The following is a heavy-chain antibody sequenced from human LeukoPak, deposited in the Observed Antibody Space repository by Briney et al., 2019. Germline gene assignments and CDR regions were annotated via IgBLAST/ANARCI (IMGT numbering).Heavy chain of an antibody. CDR3: AGDQLQYHLARPNRSSSGY. J-gene: IGHJ4*02. CDR1: GYTFRDYA. D-gene: IGHD1-14*01. V-gene: IGHV1-18*01. Sequence: ASVKVSCKAFGYTFRDYAISWVRQAPGQGLEWMGWISGYNGNTNYAQSLQGRVTMTTDTFTNTAHMELRSLRSDDTAVYYCAGDQLQYHLARPNRSSSGYWGQGTLVTVSS. CDR2: ISGYNGNT.